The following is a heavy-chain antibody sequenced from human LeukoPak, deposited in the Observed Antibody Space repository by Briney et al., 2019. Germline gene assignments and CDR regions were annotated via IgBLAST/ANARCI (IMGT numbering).Heavy chain of an antibody. V-gene: IGHV3-21*01. CDR3: ARDQGGSWYRDFDY. CDR2: ISSSSSYI. CDR1: GFTFSSYS. D-gene: IGHD6-13*01. Sequence: PGGSLRLSCAASGFTFSSYSMNWVRQVPGKGLEWVSSISSSSSYIYYADSVKGRFTISRDNAKNSLYLQMNSLRAEDTAVYYCARDQGGSWYRDFDYWGQGTLVTVSS. J-gene: IGHJ4*02.